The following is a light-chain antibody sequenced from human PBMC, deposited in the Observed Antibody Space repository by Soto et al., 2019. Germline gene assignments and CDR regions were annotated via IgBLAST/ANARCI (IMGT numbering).Light chain of an antibody. CDR2: SAS. V-gene: IGKV1-12*01. Sequence: DTQMTQSPSFMSASVGDRVTITCRANQDIARWLVWYQQRPGQAPKLLIYSASTLHRGVPSRFSGSGSGTDFTLTITSLQPEDFATYYCQQANSLPWTFGQGTKVDIK. CDR1: QDIARW. J-gene: IGKJ1*01. CDR3: QQANSLPWT.